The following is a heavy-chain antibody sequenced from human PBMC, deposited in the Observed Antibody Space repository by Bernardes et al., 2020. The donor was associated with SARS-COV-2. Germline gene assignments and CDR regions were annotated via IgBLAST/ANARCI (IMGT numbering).Heavy chain of an antibody. CDR1: GFAFNNYA. J-gene: IGHJ3*02. D-gene: IGHD2-21*02. CDR3: AKKGTSDTTAPLGGFDI. CDR2: ISGSGGSR. Sequence: GGYLRLSCVGSGFAFNNYALSWVRQAPGKGLEWVSGISGSGGSRYYADSVEGRFTVSRDNAKNTLYLQMNSLGAADTAVYYCAKKGTSDTTAPLGGFDIWGQGTMVTVSS. V-gene: IGHV3-23*01.